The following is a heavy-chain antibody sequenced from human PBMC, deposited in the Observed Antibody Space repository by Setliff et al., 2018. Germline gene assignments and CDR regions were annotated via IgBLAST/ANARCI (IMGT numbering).Heavy chain of an antibody. J-gene: IGHJ3*02. V-gene: IGHV1-24*01. Sequence: AASVKVSCKVSGYTLTELSMHWVRQAPGKGLEWMGGFDPEDGETIYAQKFQGRVTMAEDTSTDTAYMELSSLRSEDTAVCYCATDIAFLVGATAQNWGVDAFDIWGQGTMVTVSS. D-gene: IGHD1-26*01. CDR1: GYTLTELS. CDR3: ATDIAFLVGATAQNWGVDAFDI. CDR2: FDPEDGET.